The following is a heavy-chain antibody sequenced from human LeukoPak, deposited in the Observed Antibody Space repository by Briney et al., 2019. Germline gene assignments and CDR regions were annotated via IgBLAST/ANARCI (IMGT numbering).Heavy chain of an antibody. V-gene: IGHV4-34*01. CDR2: INHSGST. Sequence: PSETLSLTCAVYGGSFSGYYWSWIRQPPGKGLEWIGEINHSGSTTYNPSLKSRVTISVDTSKNQFSLKLSSVTAADTAVYYCARAGGITIFGVVIPFNYYYMDVWGKGTTVTVSS. CDR1: GGSFSGYY. D-gene: IGHD3-3*01. CDR3: ARAGGITIFGVVIPFNYYYMDV. J-gene: IGHJ6*03.